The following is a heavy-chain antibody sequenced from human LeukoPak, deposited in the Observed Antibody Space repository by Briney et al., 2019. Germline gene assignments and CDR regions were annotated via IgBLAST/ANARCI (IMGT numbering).Heavy chain of an antibody. J-gene: IGHJ4*02. CDR2: IYYSGST. D-gene: IGHD4-11*01. CDR1: GASISSGGYY. Sequence: SSETLSLTCNVSGASISSGGYYWSWSRQHPGKGLEWIGYIYYSGSTYYNPSLKSRVTISVDNSKNQFSLRLSSVSAADTAVYYCARLRLQYIFDYWGQGALVTVSS. V-gene: IGHV4-31*03. CDR3: ARLRLQYIFDY.